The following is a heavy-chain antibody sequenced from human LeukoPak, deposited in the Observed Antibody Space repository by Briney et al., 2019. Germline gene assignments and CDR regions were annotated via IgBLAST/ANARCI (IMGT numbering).Heavy chain of an antibody. D-gene: IGHD3-9*01. V-gene: IGHV1-18*01. CDR3: ATGLRYFDWYDY. CDR2: ISAYNGNT. Sequence: ASVKVSCKASGYTFTSYGISWVRQAPGQGLEWMGWISAYNGNTNYAQKLQGRVTMTTDTSTSTAYMELGSLRSEDTAVYYCATGLRYFDWYDYWGQGTLVTVSS. CDR1: GYTFTSYG. J-gene: IGHJ4*02.